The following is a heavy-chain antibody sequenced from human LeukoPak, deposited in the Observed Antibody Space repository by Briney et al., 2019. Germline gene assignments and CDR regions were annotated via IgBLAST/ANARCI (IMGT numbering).Heavy chain of an antibody. V-gene: IGHV3-48*04. D-gene: IGHD3-22*01. CDR2: LSYSSSTI. Sequence: GGSLRLSCAASGFTFSNYSMNWVRQAPGKGLEWVSYLSYSSSTIYYADSVKGRFTISRDNAKNALYLQMNSLRAEDTAVYYCARDSIEGSGYSFDYWGQGTLVTVSS. J-gene: IGHJ4*02. CDR1: GFTFSNYS. CDR3: ARDSIEGSGYSFDY.